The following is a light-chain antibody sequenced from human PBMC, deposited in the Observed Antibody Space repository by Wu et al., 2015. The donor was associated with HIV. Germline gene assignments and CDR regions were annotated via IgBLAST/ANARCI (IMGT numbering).Light chain of an antibody. J-gene: IGKJ2*01. CDR3: QQYVGYPYT. V-gene: IGKV1-5*03. Sequence: DIQMTQSPSTLSASVGDRVTITCRASQNIGAWLAWYQQKPGRAPKLLIYKASSLQYGVPSRFSGSQSGTEFTLTISSLQPDDFATYYCQQYVGYPYTFGRGTNLEI. CDR2: KAS. CDR1: QNIGAW.